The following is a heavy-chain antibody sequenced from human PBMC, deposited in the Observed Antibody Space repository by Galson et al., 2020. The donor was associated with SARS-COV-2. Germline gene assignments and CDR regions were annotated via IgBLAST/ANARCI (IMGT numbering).Heavy chain of an antibody. V-gene: IGHV6-1*01. CDR3: ARDRGYYVILTGYYQDYGMDV. Sequence: SQTLSLTCAISGDSVSSNSAAWNWIRQSPSRGLEWLGRTYYRSKWYNDYAVSVKSRITINPDTSKNQFSLQLNSVTPEDTAVYYCARDRGYYVILTGYYQDYGMDVWGQGTTVTVSS. CDR2: TYYRSKWYN. D-gene: IGHD3-9*01. CDR1: GDSVSSNSAA. J-gene: IGHJ6*02.